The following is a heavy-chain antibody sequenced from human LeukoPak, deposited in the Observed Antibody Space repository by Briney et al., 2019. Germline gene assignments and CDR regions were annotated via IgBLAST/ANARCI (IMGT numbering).Heavy chain of an antibody. CDR3: ARGGATTLFDY. V-gene: IGHV3-64*01. CDR2: ITRKWDKT. J-gene: IGHJ4*02. D-gene: IGHD1-26*01. Sequence: GGPLRLSCAASGFTFSSYAMHWVRQSPGRGVEYVSAITRKWDKTYYGNAVKGRFTISRDNSKNTLYLEMGGLRIEDMAVYYCARGGATTLFDYWGQGPLVTVSS. CDR1: GFTFSSYA.